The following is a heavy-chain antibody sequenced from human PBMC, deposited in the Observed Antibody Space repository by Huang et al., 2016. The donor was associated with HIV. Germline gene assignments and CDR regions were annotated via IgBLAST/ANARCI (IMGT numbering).Heavy chain of an antibody. CDR1: GGFFSGYY. Sequence: QVQLQQWGAGLLKPSETLSLTCAVYGGFFSGYYWSWIRQSPGKGVEWIGEINHSGSTNYNPSLKSRLTISVDTSKNQFSLKLSSVTAADTAVYYCARERMMSWLDDHVAFDIWGQGTMVTVSS. J-gene: IGHJ3*02. V-gene: IGHV4-34*01. D-gene: IGHD1-1*01. CDR2: INHSGST. CDR3: ARERMMSWLDDHVAFDI.